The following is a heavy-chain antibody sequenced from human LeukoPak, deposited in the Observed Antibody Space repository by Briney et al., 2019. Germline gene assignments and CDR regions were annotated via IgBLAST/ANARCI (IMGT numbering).Heavy chain of an antibody. CDR3: ARHGYGFDY. V-gene: IGHV4-59*08. J-gene: IGHJ4*02. D-gene: IGHD5-18*01. CDR2: IYYSGST. CDR1: GGPISSYY. Sequence: SETLSLTCTVSGGPISSYYWSWIRQPPGKGLEWIGYIYYSGSTNYNPSLKSRVTISVDTSKNQFSLKLSSVTAADTAVYYCARHGYGFDYWGQGTLVTVSS.